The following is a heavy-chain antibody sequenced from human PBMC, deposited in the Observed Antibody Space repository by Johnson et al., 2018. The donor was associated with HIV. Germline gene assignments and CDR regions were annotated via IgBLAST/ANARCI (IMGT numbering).Heavy chain of an antibody. Sequence: VQLVESGGGVVRPGGSLRLSCAASGFTFDDYAMHWVRQAPGKGLEWVSGISWNSGSIGYADSVKGRFTISRDNAKNSLYLQMNSRRAEDTALYYCAKDRGLSIAACGGASDIWDQGTMVSVSS. CDR1: GFTFDDYA. D-gene: IGHD6-6*01. V-gene: IGHV3-9*01. CDR3: AKDRGLSIAACGGASDI. CDR2: ISWNSGSI. J-gene: IGHJ3*02.